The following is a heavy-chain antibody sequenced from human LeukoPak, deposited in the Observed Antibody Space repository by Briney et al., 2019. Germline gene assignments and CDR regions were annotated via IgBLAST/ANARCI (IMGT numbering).Heavy chain of an antibody. D-gene: IGHD6-13*01. Sequence: GGSLRLSCAASGNYWMHWVRQAPGKRLVWVSHINSDGSWTSYADSVKGRFTISKDNAKNTVYLQMNSLRAEDTAVYYCARSLYSSSWYLDYWGQGTLVTVSS. V-gene: IGHV3-74*01. CDR2: INSDGSWT. J-gene: IGHJ4*02. CDR1: GNYW. CDR3: ARSLYSSSWYLDY.